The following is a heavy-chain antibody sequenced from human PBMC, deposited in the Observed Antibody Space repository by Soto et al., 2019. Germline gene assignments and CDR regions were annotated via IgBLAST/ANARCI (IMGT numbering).Heavy chain of an antibody. Sequence: QVQLVESGGGVVQPGTSLRLSCSASGFTLSGVDMHWVRQAPGKGPEWVAVMSYDGRNHYYADSVKGRFTVSRDSSKSTLYLQMNSLRTEDAAVYYCAKGGWYTSSSRSDCWGQGTLVTVSS. D-gene: IGHD6-6*01. CDR1: GFTLSGVD. CDR2: MSYDGRNH. V-gene: IGHV3-30*18. CDR3: AKGGWYTSSSRSDC. J-gene: IGHJ4*02.